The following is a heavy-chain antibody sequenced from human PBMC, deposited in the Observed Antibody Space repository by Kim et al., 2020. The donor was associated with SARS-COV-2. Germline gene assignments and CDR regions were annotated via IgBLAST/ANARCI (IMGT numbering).Heavy chain of an antibody. Sequence: ADPVKGPFTTPGDNAKNSLYLQMKSLRAEDTAVYYCARVASGSTAWYYFDYWGQGTLVTVSS. D-gene: IGHD6-19*01. V-gene: IGHV3-11*03. J-gene: IGHJ4*02. CDR3: ARVASGSTAWYYFDY.